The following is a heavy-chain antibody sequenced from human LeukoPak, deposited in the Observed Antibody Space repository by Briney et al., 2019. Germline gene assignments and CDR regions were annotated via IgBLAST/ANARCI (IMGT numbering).Heavy chain of an antibody. D-gene: IGHD3-10*01. CDR1: GFTFGSYG. CDR2: IWYDGSNK. V-gene: IGHV3-33*01. Sequence: PGGSLRLSCAASGFTFGSYGMHWVRQAPGKGLEWVAVIWYDGSNKYYADSVKGRFTISRDNSKNTLYLQMNSLRAEDTAVYYCARSRGAADAFDIWGQGTMVTVSS. CDR3: ARSRGAADAFDI. J-gene: IGHJ3*02.